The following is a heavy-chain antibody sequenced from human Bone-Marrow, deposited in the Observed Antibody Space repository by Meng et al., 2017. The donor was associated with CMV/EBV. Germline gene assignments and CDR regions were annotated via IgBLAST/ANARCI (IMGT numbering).Heavy chain of an antibody. Sequence: ASVKVSCKASGYTFTGYYMHWVRQAPGQGLEWMGWINPNSGGTNYAQKFQGRVTMTRDTSISTAYMELSRLRSEDTGVYYCAKMSYDWDDRGSDWFDPWGQGTLVTVSS. CDR3: AKMSYDWDDRGSDWFDP. J-gene: IGHJ5*02. CDR2: INPNSGGT. D-gene: IGHD1-20*01. V-gene: IGHV1-2*02. CDR1: GYTFTGYY.